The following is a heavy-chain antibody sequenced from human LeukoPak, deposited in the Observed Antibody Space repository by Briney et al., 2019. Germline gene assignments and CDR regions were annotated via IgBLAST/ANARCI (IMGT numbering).Heavy chain of an antibody. J-gene: IGHJ4*02. CDR3: AKVSAGRAIYCSSTSCYGPTFDY. D-gene: IGHD2-2*01. Sequence: GGSLRLSCAASGFTFSSYAMSWVRQAPGKGLEWVSAISGSGGSTYYADSMKGRFTISRDNSKNTLYLQMNSLRAEDTAVYYCAKVSAGRAIYCSSTSCYGPTFDYWGQGTLVTVSS. V-gene: IGHV3-23*01. CDR2: ISGSGGST. CDR1: GFTFSSYA.